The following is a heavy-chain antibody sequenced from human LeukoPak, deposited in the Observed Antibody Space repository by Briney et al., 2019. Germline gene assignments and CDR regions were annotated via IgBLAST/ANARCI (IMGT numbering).Heavy chain of an antibody. D-gene: IGHD6-13*01. CDR2: IYPGDSET. CDR3: ARLGIAGAGTQDAFDI. J-gene: IGHJ3*02. Sequence: GESLKISCEGSGYRFSSYWVGWVRQLAARGREWLGIIYPGDSETKYSPSFQGQVTISADRAISTAYLQWSSLKASDSAIYYCARLGIAGAGTQDAFDIWGQGTMVTVSS. CDR1: GYRFSSYW. V-gene: IGHV5-51*01.